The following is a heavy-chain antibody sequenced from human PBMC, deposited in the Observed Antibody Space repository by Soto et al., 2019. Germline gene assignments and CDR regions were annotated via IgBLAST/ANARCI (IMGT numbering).Heavy chain of an antibody. J-gene: IGHJ4*02. CDR1: GFTFSSYW. CDR3: ARDRTTYYDFWSGYYTGVHY. CDR2: IKQDGSEK. V-gene: IGHV3-7*01. Sequence: GGSLRLSCAASGFTFSSYWMSWVRQAPGKGLEWVANIKQDGSEKYYVDSVKGRFTISRDNAKNSLYLQMNSLRAEYTAVYYCARDRTTYYDFWSGYYTGVHYWGQGTLVTVSS. D-gene: IGHD3-3*01.